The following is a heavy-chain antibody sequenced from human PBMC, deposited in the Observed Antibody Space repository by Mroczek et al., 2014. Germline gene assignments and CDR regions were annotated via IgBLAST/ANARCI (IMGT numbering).Heavy chain of an antibody. J-gene: IGHJ4*02. D-gene: IGHD1-7*01. CDR2: IIPXFGTA. CDR3: ARRRVGQTGTTGPFDY. Sequence: QVQLVESGAEVKKPGSSVKVSCKASGGTFSSYAISWVRQAPGQGLEWMGGIIPXFGTANYAQKFQGRVTITADESTSTAYMELSSLRSEDTAVYYCARRRVGQTGTTGPFDYWGQGTLVTVSS. V-gene: IGHV1-69*01. CDR1: GGTFSSYA.